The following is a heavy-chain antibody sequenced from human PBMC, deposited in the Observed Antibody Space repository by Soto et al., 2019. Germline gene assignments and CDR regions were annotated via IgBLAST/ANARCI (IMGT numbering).Heavy chain of an antibody. CDR2: IYYSGRT. Sequence: QVQLQESGPGLVKPSQTLSLTCTVSGGSISSDDYYWSWIHQPPGKGLEWIGHIYYSGRTSYNPSLKSRVTISIDTSKNQFSLKLTSVSAADTAVFYCARDRSNSPDYFDCWGQGTLVTVSS. J-gene: IGHJ4*02. CDR1: GGSISSDDYY. CDR3: ARDRSNSPDYFDC. V-gene: IGHV4-30-4*01. D-gene: IGHD6-6*01.